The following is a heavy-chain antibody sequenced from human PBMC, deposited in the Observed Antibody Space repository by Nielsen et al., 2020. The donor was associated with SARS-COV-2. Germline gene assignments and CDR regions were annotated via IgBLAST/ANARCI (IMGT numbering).Heavy chain of an antibody. J-gene: IGHJ4*02. Sequence: VRQAPGKGLEWVSAISGSGGSTYYADSVKGRFTISRDNSKNTLYLQMNSLRAEDTAVYYCARGGYSYGYTSPIDYWGQGTLVTVSS. V-gene: IGHV3-23*01. CDR3: ARGGYSYGYTSPIDY. D-gene: IGHD5-18*01. CDR2: ISGSGGST.